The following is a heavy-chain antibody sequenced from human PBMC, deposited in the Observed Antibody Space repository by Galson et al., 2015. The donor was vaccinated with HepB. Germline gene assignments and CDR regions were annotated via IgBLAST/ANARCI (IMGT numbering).Heavy chain of an antibody. CDR3: AKNIWVGGA. CDR2: ISWNSNNI. D-gene: IGHD3-16*01. CDR1: GFTFDDYA. Sequence: SLRLSCAASGFTFDDYAMHWVRQAPGKGLEWVSGISWNSNNIAYADSVKGRFTISRDNAKNSLYLQMNSLRPEDTAFYYCAKNIWVGGAWGQGTLVIVSS. J-gene: IGHJ5*02. V-gene: IGHV3-9*01.